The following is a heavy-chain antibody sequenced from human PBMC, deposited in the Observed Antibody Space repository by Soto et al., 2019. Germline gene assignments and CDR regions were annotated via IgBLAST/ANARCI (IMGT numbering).Heavy chain of an antibody. CDR3: ARAQYNWNYSSRMDAFDV. J-gene: IGHJ3*01. CDR1: GYSFTSYW. D-gene: IGHD1-7*01. Sequence: GESLKLSCKGSGYSFTSYWIAWVRQMPGKGLEWMGIIYPGDSDTRYSPSLRGQATSSADKSNSTAYLQWSSLKSADTAMYYCARAQYNWNYSSRMDAFDVWGQGTVVTV. CDR2: IYPGDSDT. V-gene: IGHV5-51*01.